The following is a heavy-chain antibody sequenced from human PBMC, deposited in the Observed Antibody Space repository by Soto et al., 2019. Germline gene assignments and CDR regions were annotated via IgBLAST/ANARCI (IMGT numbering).Heavy chain of an antibody. D-gene: IGHD2-2*01. CDR1: GGSISSYY. J-gene: IGHJ4*02. Sequence: SETLSLTCTVSGGSISSYYWSWIRQPAGKGLEWIGRIYTSGSTNYNPSLKSRVTMSVDTSKNQFSLKLSSVTAADTAVYYCARACSSNSCYDVFDYWGQGTPVTVSS. CDR2: IYTSGST. CDR3: ARACSSNSCYDVFDY. V-gene: IGHV4-4*07.